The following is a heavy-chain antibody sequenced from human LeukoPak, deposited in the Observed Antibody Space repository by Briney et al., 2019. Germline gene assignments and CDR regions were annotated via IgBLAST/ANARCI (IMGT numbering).Heavy chain of an antibody. D-gene: IGHD2-2*01. V-gene: IGHV4-59*01. Sequence: SETLSLTCTISGGSIISYYWSWIRQPPGKGLEWIGYIYYSGSTNYNPSLKSRVTISVDTSKNQFSLKLSSVTAADTAVYYCARDRIYCSSTSCLSWYFDLWGRGTLVTVSS. CDR3: ARDRIYCSSTSCLSWYFDL. CDR2: IYYSGST. J-gene: IGHJ2*01. CDR1: GGSIISYY.